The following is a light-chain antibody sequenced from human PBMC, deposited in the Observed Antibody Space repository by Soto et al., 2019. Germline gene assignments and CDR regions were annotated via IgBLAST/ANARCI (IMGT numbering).Light chain of an antibody. J-gene: IGLJ2*01. CDR1: SSDVGGYNY. CDR2: DVS. CDR3: SSYTSSSTLGV. V-gene: IGLV2-14*01. Sequence: QSVLTQPASVSGSPGQSITISCTGTSSDVGGYNYVSWYQQHPGNAPKLMIYDVSNRPSGVSNRFSGSKSGNTASLTIAGLQAEDEADYHCSSYTSSSTLGVFGGGTKLTVL.